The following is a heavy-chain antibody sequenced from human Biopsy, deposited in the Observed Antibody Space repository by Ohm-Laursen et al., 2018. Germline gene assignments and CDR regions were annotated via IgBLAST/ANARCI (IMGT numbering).Heavy chain of an antibody. D-gene: IGHD1-14*01. J-gene: IGHJ4*02. CDR1: GGSTNDYF. CDR2: IYSSGGS. CDR3: TRKPNSLYYFDH. V-gene: IGHV4-4*07. Sequence: GTLSLTCSVSGGSTNDYFWSWIRQPAGETLEWIGRIYSSGGSSYNPSLKSRISMSMDTSNNQFSLKVSSVTAADTAVYFCTRKPNSLYYFDHWGQGTLVTVSS.